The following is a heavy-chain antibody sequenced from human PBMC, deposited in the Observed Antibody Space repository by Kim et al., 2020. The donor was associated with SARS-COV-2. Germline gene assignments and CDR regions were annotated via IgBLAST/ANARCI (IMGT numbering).Heavy chain of an antibody. CDR2: ISGSGGST. CDR3: AKDPSGSYYYYYMDV. J-gene: IGHJ6*03. V-gene: IGHV3-23*01. CDR1: GFTFSSYA. Sequence: GGSLRLSCAASGFTFSSYAMSWVRQAPGKGLEWVSAISGSGGSTYYADSVKGRFTISRDNSKNTLYLQMNSLRAEDTAVYYCAKDPSGSYYYYYMDVWGKGTTVTVSS. D-gene: IGHD1-26*01.